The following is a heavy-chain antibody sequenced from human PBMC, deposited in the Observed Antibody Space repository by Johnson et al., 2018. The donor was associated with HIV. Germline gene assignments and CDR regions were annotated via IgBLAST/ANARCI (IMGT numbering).Heavy chain of an antibody. V-gene: IGHV3-20*04. CDR1: GFTFDDYG. CDR2: INWNGGST. Sequence: VQLVESGGGVVRPGGSLRLSCAASGFTFDDYGMSWVRQAPGKGLEWVSGINWNGGSTGYADSVKGRFTTSRDNAKNSLYLQMNSLRAADTALYYCARGGWNSDYYYSDAFDIWGKGTMVTVSS. CDR3: ARGGWNSDYYYSDAFDI. J-gene: IGHJ3*02. D-gene: IGHD3-22*01.